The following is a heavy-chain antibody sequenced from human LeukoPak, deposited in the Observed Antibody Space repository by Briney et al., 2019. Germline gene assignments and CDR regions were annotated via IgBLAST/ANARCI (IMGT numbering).Heavy chain of an antibody. Sequence: SETLSLTCTVSGGSISSYYWSWIRQPPGKGLEWIGYIYYSGSTNYNPSLKSRVTISVDTSKNQFSLKVSSVTAADTAAYYCARAPGSDYYPYYYMDVWGKGTTVTVSS. J-gene: IGHJ6*03. CDR2: IYYSGST. CDR1: GGSISSYY. CDR3: ARAPGSDYYPYYYMDV. D-gene: IGHD4-17*01. V-gene: IGHV4-59*01.